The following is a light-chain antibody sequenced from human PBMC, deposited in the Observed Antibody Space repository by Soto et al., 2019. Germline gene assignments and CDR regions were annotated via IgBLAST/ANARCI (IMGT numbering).Light chain of an antibody. V-gene: IGKV3-20*01. Sequence: EIGLTQSPGTLSLSPGERVTLSCRASQSVSSSYLAWYQQKPGQAPRLLIYATSSRATGIPDRFGGSGSGTDFTLTISRLEPEDFAVYYCQQYGSSLPYTFGQGTKLEIK. CDR3: QQYGSSLPYT. CDR1: QSVSSSY. CDR2: ATS. J-gene: IGKJ2*01.